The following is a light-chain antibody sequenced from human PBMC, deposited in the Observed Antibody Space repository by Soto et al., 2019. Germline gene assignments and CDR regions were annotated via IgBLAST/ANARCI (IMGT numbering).Light chain of an antibody. J-gene: IGKJ4*01. CDR2: DAS. CDR3: QQRYNWPRT. V-gene: IGKV3-11*01. CDR1: QSVSSY. Sequence: DIVLTQSPATLSVSPGERATLSCRASQSVSSYLAWYQQRPGQAPRLLIYDASKRATGIPARFSGSGSGTEFTLTIRSLEPEDFAVYYCQQRYNWPRTFGGGTKVEIK.